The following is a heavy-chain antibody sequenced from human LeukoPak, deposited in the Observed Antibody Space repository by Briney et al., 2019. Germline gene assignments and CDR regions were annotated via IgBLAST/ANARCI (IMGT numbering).Heavy chain of an antibody. J-gene: IGHJ6*03. D-gene: IGHD3-10*01. Sequence: GRSLRLSCAASGFTFSSYAMHWVRQAPGKGLEWVAVISYDGSNKYYADSVKGRFTISGDNSKNTLYLQMNSLRAEDTAVYYCARDPRFGETSKHYYYYYYMDVWGKGTTVTVSS. CDR1: GFTFSSYA. V-gene: IGHV3-30*04. CDR2: ISYDGSNK. CDR3: ARDPRFGETSKHYYYYYYMDV.